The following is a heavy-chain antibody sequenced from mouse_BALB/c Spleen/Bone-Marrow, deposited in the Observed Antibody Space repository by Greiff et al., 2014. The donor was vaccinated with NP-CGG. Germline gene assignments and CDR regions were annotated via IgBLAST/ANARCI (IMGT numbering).Heavy chain of an antibody. CDR2: ISYSGNA. Sequence: VQLQQSGPSLVKPSQTLSLTCSVTGDSITSSYWNWTRKFPGNKLEYMGYISYSGNAYYNPSLKSRISLTRDTSKNQYYLQLNSVTTEDTATYFCARGNGYHFDYWGQGTTLTVSS. J-gene: IGHJ2*01. CDR1: GDSITSSY. D-gene: IGHD1-2*01. CDR3: ARGNGYHFDY. V-gene: IGHV3-8*02.